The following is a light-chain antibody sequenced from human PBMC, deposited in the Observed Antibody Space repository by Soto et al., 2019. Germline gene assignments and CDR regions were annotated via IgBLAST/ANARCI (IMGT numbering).Light chain of an antibody. CDR3: QQYVTSPET. J-gene: IGKJ1*01. CDR2: GAS. CDR1: QSVSSNY. V-gene: IGKV3-20*01. Sequence: EIVLTQSPGTLSLSPGERATLSCRASQSVSSNYLAWYQQKPGQAPRLLIYGASRRATGIPDRFSGSGSGTDFTLTISRLEPEDFAVFYCQQYVTSPETFGQGTKVDIK.